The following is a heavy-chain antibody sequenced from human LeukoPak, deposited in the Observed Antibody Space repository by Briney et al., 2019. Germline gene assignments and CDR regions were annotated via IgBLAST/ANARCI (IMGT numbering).Heavy chain of an antibody. CDR1: GFTFSSYG. CDR3: AKYSGSSGWIDY. D-gene: IGHD6-19*01. Sequence: PGGSLRLSCAASGFTFSSYGMSWVRQAPGKGLEWVSAISGSGGSTYYADSVKGRFTISRDNSKNTLYLQMNSLRAEDTAVYYCAKYSGSSGWIDYWGQGTLVTVSS. V-gene: IGHV3-23*01. J-gene: IGHJ4*02. CDR2: ISGSGGST.